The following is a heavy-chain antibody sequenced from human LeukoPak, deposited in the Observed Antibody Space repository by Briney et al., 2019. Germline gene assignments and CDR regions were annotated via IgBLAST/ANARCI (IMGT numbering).Heavy chain of an antibody. CDR3: ARVGDIVVEPGEY. V-gene: IGHV1-18*01. J-gene: IGHJ4*02. CDR2: ISAYNGNT. CDR1: GYTFTSYG. D-gene: IGHD2-2*01. Sequence: GASVKVSCKASGYTFTSYGISWVRQAPGQGLEWMGWISAYNGNTNYAQKLQGRFTMTTDTSTNTAYMELRRLRADDPAVYYCARVGDIVVEPGEYWGQRTLVTVFS.